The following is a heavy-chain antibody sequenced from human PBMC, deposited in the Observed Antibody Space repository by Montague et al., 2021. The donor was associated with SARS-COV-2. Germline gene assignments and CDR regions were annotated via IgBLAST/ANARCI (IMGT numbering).Heavy chain of an antibody. CDR1: GDSASSNSAA. D-gene: IGHD3-10*01. CDR3: AREYPPPLRFGELDYYGMDV. J-gene: IGHJ6*02. V-gene: IGHV6-1*01. Sequence: CAISGDSASSNSAAWNWIRQSPSRGLEWLGRTYYRSKWYNDYAVSVKSRITINPDTSKNQFSLQLNSVTPEDTAVYYCAREYPPPLRFGELDYYGMDVWGQGTTVTVSS. CDR2: TYYRSKWYN.